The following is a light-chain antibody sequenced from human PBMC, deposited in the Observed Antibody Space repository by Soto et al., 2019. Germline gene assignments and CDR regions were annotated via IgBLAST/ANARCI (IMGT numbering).Light chain of an antibody. Sequence: EVVLTPSPATLSLSPVERASLSCRASQSVGTYLAWYQQKPGHPPRLLIYDASNRATGIPARFSGSGSGTEFTLTISSLQSEDFAVYYCQQYNNWPPWTFGQGTRLEIK. CDR1: QSVGTY. CDR3: QQYNNWPPWT. CDR2: DAS. J-gene: IGKJ5*01. V-gene: IGKV3-11*01.